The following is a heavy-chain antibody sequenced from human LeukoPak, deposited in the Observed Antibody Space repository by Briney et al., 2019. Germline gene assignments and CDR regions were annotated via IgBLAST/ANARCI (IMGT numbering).Heavy chain of an antibody. J-gene: IGHJ4*02. CDR1: GFTVSSNY. CDR2: IYSGGST. CDR3: ARTPTFGTDPYYFDY. Sequence: GGSLRLSCAASGFTVSSNYMSWVRQAPGKGLEWVSVIYSGGSTYYADSVKGRFTISRDNSKNTLYLQMNSLRAEDTAVYYCARTPTFGTDPYYFDYWGQGTPVTVSS. D-gene: IGHD3-10*01. V-gene: IGHV3-53*01.